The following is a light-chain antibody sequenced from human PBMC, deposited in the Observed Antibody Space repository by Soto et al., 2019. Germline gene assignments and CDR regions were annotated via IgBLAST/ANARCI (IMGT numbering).Light chain of an antibody. Sequence: SYELTQPPSVSVAPGQTATLTCGGNNIGDKSVHWYQQKPGQAPVLAVYDDSDRPSGIPERFTGSNSGNTATLIISRVEAGDEADYYCQVWDISSDHMVIGGGTKLTVL. V-gene: IGLV3-21*02. CDR2: DDS. J-gene: IGLJ2*01. CDR3: QVWDISSDHMV. CDR1: NIGDKS.